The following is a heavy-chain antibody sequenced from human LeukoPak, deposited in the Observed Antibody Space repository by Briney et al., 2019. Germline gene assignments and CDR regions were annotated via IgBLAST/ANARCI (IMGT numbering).Heavy chain of an antibody. V-gene: IGHV3-74*01. CDR1: GFSFSSYW. CDR3: AIVGQIAIIRGNSGNWPRD. Sequence: GRSLRLSCAASGFSFSSYWMHWVRQAPGKGLEWVSRIYSDGITISYADSVKGRFTISRDNAKNTLYLQMNSLRAEDTAVYYCAIVGQIAIIRGNSGNWPRDWGQGTLVTVSS. D-gene: IGHD3-10*01. J-gene: IGHJ4*02. CDR2: IYSDGITI.